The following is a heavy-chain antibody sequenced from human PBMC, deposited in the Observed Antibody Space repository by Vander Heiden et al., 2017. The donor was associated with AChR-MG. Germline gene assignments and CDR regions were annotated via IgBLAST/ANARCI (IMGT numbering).Heavy chain of an antibody. CDR2: IKQDGSEK. D-gene: IGHD6-19*01. Sequence: EVQLVESGGGLVQPGGSLRLSCAASGFPFRSYWMSWVRQAPGKGLEWVANIKQDGSEKYYVDSVKGRFTISRDNAKNSLYLQMNSLRAEDTAVYYCARGVQVAGPFDYWGQGTLVTVSS. CDR1: GFPFRSYW. J-gene: IGHJ4*02. V-gene: IGHV3-7*01. CDR3: ARGVQVAGPFDY.